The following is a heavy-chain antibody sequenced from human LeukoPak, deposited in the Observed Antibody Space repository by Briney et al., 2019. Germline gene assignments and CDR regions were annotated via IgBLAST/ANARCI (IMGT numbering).Heavy chain of an antibody. D-gene: IGHD1-14*01. CDR3: ARGGIRNRHYYYYMDV. CDR1: GGSFSGYY. V-gene: IGHV4-34*01. J-gene: IGHJ6*03. Sequence: SETLSLNCAVYGGSFSGYYWSWIRQPPGKGLEWIGEINHSGSTNYNPSLKSRVTISVDTSKNQFSLKLSSVTAADTAMYYCARGGIRNRHYYYYMDVWGKGTTVTVSS. CDR2: INHSGST.